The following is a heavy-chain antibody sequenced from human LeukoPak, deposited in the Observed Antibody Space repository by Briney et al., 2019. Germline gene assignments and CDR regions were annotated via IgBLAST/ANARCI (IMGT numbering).Heavy chain of an antibody. D-gene: IGHD3-3*01. CDR1: GGSFSGYF. CDR3: QSRFLEWLLDY. Sequence: SETLSLTCAVYGGSFSGYFWGWIRQPPGKGLEWIGSIYDSGSTYYNPSLKSRVTISVDTSKNQFSLKLNSVTAADTAMYYCQSRFLEWLLDYWGQGTLVTVSS. J-gene: IGHJ4*02. CDR2: IYDSGST. V-gene: IGHV4-34*01.